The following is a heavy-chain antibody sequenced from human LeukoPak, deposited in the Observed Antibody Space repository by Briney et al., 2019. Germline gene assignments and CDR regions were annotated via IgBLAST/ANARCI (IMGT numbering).Heavy chain of an antibody. J-gene: IGHJ3*02. D-gene: IGHD1-7*01. CDR1: GGSISSYY. CDR3: ARELELLGSAFDI. CDR2: IYTSGGT. V-gene: IGHV4-4*09. Sequence: PSETLSLTCTVSGGSISSYYWSWIRQPPGKGLEWIGYIYTSGGTNYNPSLKSRVTISVDTSKNQFSLKLSSVTAADTAVYYCARELELLGSAFDIWGQGTMVTVSS.